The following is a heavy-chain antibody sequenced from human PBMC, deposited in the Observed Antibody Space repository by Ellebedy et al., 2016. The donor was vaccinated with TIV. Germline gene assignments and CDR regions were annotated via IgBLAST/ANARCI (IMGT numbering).Heavy chain of an antibody. CDR2: IYYTGST. D-gene: IGHD6-19*01. V-gene: IGHV4-59*01. Sequence: MPGGSLRLSCAVYGGSFSGYYWSWIRQPPGKGLEWIGYIYYTGSTNYNPSLKSRLTISVDTSKNQFSLKLNSVTAADTAVYYCARARSSGWLHTPDYWGQGTLVIVSS. J-gene: IGHJ4*02. CDR1: GGSFSGYY. CDR3: ARARSSGWLHTPDY.